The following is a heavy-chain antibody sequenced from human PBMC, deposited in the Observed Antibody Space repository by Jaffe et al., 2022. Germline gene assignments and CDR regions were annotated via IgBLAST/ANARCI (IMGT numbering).Heavy chain of an antibody. D-gene: IGHD3-3*01. CDR1: GFMFSRFG. Sequence: QVQLVESGGGVVQPGRSLRLSCAASGFMFSRFGMHWVRQAPGKGLEWVALISYDGYDKYYADSVKGRFTISRDNSKNTLYLQMNSLRTQDTAVYYCAKVDPVLRNYDSWSARSGDFNYFDYWGQGTLVTVSS. CDR2: ISYDGYDK. V-gene: IGHV3-30*18. J-gene: IGHJ4*02. CDR3: AKVDPVLRNYDSWSARSGDFNYFDY.